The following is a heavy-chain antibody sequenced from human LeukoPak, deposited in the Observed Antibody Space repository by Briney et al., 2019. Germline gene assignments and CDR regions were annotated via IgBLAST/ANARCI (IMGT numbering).Heavy chain of an antibody. Sequence: GGSLRLSCAASGFSFTTYWMSWVRQAPGKGLEWVSYISSSGSTIYYADSVKGRFTISRDNAKNSLYLQMNSLRAEDTAVYYCARDYGGSSPFDYWGQGTLVTVSS. V-gene: IGHV3-48*04. CDR1: GFSFTTYW. J-gene: IGHJ4*02. D-gene: IGHD4-23*01. CDR3: ARDYGGSSPFDY. CDR2: ISSSGSTI.